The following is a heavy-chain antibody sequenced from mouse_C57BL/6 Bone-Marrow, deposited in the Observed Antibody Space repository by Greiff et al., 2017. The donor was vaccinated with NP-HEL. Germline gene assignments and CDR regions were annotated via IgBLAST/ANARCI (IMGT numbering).Heavy chain of an antibody. V-gene: IGHV1-26*01. D-gene: IGHD1-1*01. Sequence: VQLQQSGPELVKPGASVKISCKASGYTFTDYYMNWVKQSHGKSLEWIGDINPNNGGTSYNQKFKGKATLTVDKSSSTAYMELRSLTSEDSAVYYCARPLITTVVAWYFDVWGTGTTVTVSS. CDR3: ARPLITTVVAWYFDV. CDR1: GYTFTDYY. CDR2: INPNNGGT. J-gene: IGHJ1*03.